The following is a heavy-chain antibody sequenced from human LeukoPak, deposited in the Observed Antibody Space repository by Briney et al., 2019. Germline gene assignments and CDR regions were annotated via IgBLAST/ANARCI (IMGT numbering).Heavy chain of an antibody. CDR2: ITDSGGST. D-gene: IGHD2-15*01. J-gene: IGHJ6*02. CDR1: GFPFSSYA. V-gene: IGHV3-64D*09. Sequence: AGGSLRLSCSASGFPFSSYAMHWVRQAPGKGLEYVSAITDSGGSTSYADSVKGRFTISRDNSKNTLYLQMSSLRAEDTAVYFCVRGYSFGPYGMDVWGQGTTVTVSS. CDR3: VRGYSFGPYGMDV.